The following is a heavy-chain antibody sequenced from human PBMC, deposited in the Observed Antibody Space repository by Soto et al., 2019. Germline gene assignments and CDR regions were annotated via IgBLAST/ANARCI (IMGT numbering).Heavy chain of an antibody. Sequence: ASVKVSCKVSGYTLTELSMHWVRQAPGKGLEWMGGFDPEDGETIYAQKFQGRVTMTEDTSTDTAYMELSSLRSEDTAVYYCATAQIYDILTGQGSMDVWGQGTTVPVSS. D-gene: IGHD3-9*01. J-gene: IGHJ6*02. V-gene: IGHV1-24*01. CDR1: GYTLTELS. CDR2: FDPEDGET. CDR3: ATAQIYDILTGQGSMDV.